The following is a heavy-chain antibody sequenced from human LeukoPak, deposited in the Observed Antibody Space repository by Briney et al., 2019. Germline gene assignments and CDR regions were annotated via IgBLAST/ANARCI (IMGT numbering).Heavy chain of an antibody. CDR2: IHTSGSA. D-gene: IGHD2-15*01. Sequence: SETLSLTCTVSGGSISSYYWNWIRQPAGKGLEWIGRIHTSGSANYNPSLKSRVTMSVDTSKNKFSLKLSSVTAADTAVYYCARVICSGGSCRFDYWGQGTLVTVSS. J-gene: IGHJ4*02. CDR3: ARVICSGGSCRFDY. V-gene: IGHV4-4*07. CDR1: GGSISSYY.